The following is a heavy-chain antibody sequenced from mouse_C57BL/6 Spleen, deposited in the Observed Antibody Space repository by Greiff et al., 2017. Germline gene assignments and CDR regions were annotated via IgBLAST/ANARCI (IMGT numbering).Heavy chain of an antibody. CDR3: SRDWAYYYGSNSYSSFDY. Sequence: QVQLQQSGAELVKPGASVKISCKASGYAFSSYWMNWVKQRPGKGLEWIGQIYPGDGDTNYNGKFKGKATLTADKSSSTAYMQLSSLTSEDSAVYFCSRDWAYYYGSNSYSSFDYWGQGTTLTVSS. V-gene: IGHV1-80*01. CDR2: IYPGDGDT. CDR1: GYAFSSYW. J-gene: IGHJ2*01. D-gene: IGHD1-1*01.